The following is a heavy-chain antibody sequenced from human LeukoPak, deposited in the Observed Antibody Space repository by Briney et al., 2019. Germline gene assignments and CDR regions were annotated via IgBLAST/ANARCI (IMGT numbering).Heavy chain of an antibody. CDR1: LRSISRGGYY. CDR2: IDYSVST. J-gene: IGHJ4*02. V-gene: IGHV4-31*03. Sequence: SKTPSLTCTVSLRSISRGGYYWSWIRQHPVKGLEWNGYIDYSVSTYYNTSLKSRCTISVVTSKNQVSLELSVVTAADTAVYYCATFSTAPTPRDYWGQGTLVTVSS. CDR3: ATFSTAPTPRDY.